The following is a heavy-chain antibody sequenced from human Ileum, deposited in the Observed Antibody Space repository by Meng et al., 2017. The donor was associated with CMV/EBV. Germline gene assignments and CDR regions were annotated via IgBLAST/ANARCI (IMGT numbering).Heavy chain of an antibody. D-gene: IGHD2-2*01. Sequence: GGSLRLSCAASGFTFTYYYMSWVRQAPGKGLEWVANIKQDGSQKYYVDSVKGRFTISRDNAKNSLDLQMNSLRAEDTAVYFCARGAGYCSSTSCQVGENYFDYWGQGTLVTVSS. J-gene: IGHJ4*02. V-gene: IGHV3-7*01. CDR1: GFTFTYYY. CDR3: ARGAGYCSSTSCQVGENYFDY. CDR2: IKQDGSQK.